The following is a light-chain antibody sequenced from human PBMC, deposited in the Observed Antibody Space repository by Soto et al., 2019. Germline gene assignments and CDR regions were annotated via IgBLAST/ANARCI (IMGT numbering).Light chain of an antibody. CDR3: QYYGDSPT. CDR2: GAS. V-gene: IGKV3-15*01. J-gene: IGKJ1*01. Sequence: EIVMTQSPATLSVSPGERATLSCRASQSVSSNLAWYQQRPGQAPRLLIYGASTRATGIPARFSGSGSGTEFTLTISSLQSEDSVVYYCQYYGDSPTFGQGTKVEI. CDR1: QSVSSN.